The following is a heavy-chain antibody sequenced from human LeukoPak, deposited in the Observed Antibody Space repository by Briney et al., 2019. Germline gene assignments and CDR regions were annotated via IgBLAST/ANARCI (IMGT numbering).Heavy chain of an antibody. Sequence: GGSLRLSCAASGFTFSSYSMSWVRQAPGKGLEWVSSISDNSYWIYYADSVEGRFIISRDNAKNSLYLQMNSLRAEDTAVYYCATGYCTNGVCQGFFDYWGQGTLVTVSS. CDR2: ISDNSYWI. CDR3: ATGYCTNGVCQGFFDY. D-gene: IGHD2-8*01. V-gene: IGHV3-21*04. CDR1: GFTFSSYS. J-gene: IGHJ4*02.